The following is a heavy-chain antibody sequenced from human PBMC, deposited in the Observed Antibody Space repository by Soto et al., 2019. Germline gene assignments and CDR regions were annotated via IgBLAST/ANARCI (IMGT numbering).Heavy chain of an antibody. CDR1: GYTFTSYG. V-gene: IGHV1-18*01. J-gene: IGHJ6*03. D-gene: IGHD6-19*01. Sequence: ASVKVSCKSSGYTFTSYGISWVRQAPGQGLEWMGWSSAYNGKTNYAQKLQGRVNMTTDTSTGTAYMELRSLRSDGTAVYYCEKAPRVTGTVGSYFYYYMDVWGKGTRVTV. CDR3: EKAPRVTGTVGSYFYYYMDV. CDR2: SSAYNGKT.